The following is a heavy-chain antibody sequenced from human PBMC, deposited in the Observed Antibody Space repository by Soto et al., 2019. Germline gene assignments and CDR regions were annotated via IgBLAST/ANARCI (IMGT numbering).Heavy chain of an antibody. V-gene: IGHV5-51*01. CDR2: IYPGDSDT. Sequence: GESLKISCKGSGYGFANYWIGWVRQVPGKGLDWMGIIYPGDSDTRYSPSFEGPVTISADKSISTAYLQWSSLKASDTATYFCARAPSHGWFQHFDYWGQGTLVTVSS. J-gene: IGHJ4*02. D-gene: IGHD6-19*01. CDR3: ARAPSHGWFQHFDY. CDR1: GYGFANYW.